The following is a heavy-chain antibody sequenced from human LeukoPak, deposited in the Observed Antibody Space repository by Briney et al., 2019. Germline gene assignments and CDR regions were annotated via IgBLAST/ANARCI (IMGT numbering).Heavy chain of an antibody. Sequence: GGSLRLSCAASGFTFHRHGMNWVRQAPGKGLEWVSGISPRGDILYYADSVKGQFTISRDNFKNTVSLQMNSLRAEDTAVYYCAKRQYYYGSGSPNAFDIWGQGTMVTVSS. V-gene: IGHV3-23*01. CDR1: GFTFHRHG. J-gene: IGHJ3*02. CDR2: ISPRGDIL. D-gene: IGHD3-10*01. CDR3: AKRQYYYGSGSPNAFDI.